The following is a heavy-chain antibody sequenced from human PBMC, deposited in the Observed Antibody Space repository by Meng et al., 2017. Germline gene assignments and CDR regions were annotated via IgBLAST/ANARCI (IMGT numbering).Heavy chain of an antibody. CDR2: ISGSGGST. Sequence: GGSLRLSCAASGFTFSSYSMNWVRQAPGKGLEWVSAISGSGGSTYYADSVKGRFTISRDNSKNTLYLQMNSLRAEDTAVYYCAKTRSKHIVEMATSDYWGQGTLVTVSS. J-gene: IGHJ4*02. V-gene: IGHV3-23*01. D-gene: IGHD5-24*01. CDR1: GFTFSSYS. CDR3: AKTRSKHIVEMATSDY.